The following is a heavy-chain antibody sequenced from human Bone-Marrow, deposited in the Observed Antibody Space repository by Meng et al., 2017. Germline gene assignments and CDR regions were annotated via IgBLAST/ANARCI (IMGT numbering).Heavy chain of an antibody. J-gene: IGHJ6*02. Sequence: SVKVSCKASGSTFTSSAMQWVRQARGQRLAWIGWIVVGSGNTNYAQKFQERVTITRDMSTSTAYMELSSLRSEDTAVYYCAADQRPLLAAARYYYYGMDVWGQGTTVTVSS. CDR3: AADQRPLLAAARYYYYGMDV. CDR1: GSTFTSSA. V-gene: IGHV1-58*02. D-gene: IGHD6-25*01. CDR2: IVVGSGNT.